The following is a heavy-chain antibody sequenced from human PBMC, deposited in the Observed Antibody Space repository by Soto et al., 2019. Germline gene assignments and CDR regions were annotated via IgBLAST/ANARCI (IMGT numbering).Heavy chain of an antibody. J-gene: IGHJ6*03. Sequence: GESLKISCKGSGYSFTSYWIGWVRQMPGKGLEWMGIIYPGDSDTRYSPSFQGQVTISADKSISTAYLQWSSLKASDTAMYYCATQSRYCSGGSCYLDNYYYYMDVWGKGTTVTVSS. V-gene: IGHV5-51*01. CDR1: GYSFTSYW. D-gene: IGHD2-15*01. CDR2: IYPGDSDT. CDR3: ATQSRYCSGGSCYLDNYYYYMDV.